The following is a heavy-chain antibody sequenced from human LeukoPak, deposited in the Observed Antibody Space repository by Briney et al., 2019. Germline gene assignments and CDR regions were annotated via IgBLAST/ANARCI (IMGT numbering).Heavy chain of an antibody. V-gene: IGHV4-4*02. CDR1: GGSISSRNW. CDR2: IYQNGNT. Sequence: SETLSLTCAVAGGSISSRNWWGWVREPPGKGLEWIGEIYQNGNTRYNPSLRSRVTISVDKSKNQFSLRLSAVTASDTAVYYCARSEDRDDFDSWGQGTLVTVSS. D-gene: IGHD5-24*01. J-gene: IGHJ4*02. CDR3: ARSEDRDDFDS.